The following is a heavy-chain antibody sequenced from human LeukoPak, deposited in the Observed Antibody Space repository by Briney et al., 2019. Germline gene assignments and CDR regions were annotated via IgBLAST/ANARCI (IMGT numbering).Heavy chain of an antibody. J-gene: IGHJ4*02. Sequence: SETLSLTCAVSGYSISSGYYWGWIRQPPGKGLEWIGSIYHSGSTYYNPSLKSRVTISVDTSKNQFSLKLSSMTAADTAVYYCARRPGGGSSWYNYWGQGTLVTVSS. CDR3: ARRPGGGSSWYNY. D-gene: IGHD6-13*01. CDR1: GYSISSGYY. CDR2: IYHSGST. V-gene: IGHV4-38-2*01.